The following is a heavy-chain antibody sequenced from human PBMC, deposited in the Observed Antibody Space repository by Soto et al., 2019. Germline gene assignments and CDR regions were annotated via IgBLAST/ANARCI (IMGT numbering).Heavy chain of an antibody. Sequence: QVQLQQWGAGLLKPSETLSLTCAVYGGSFSGYYWSWIRQPPGKGLEWIGEITHSGGTNYNPSLKSRVPISVDTSKSKFSLKLSSVTAADTAVYYCARDVMANNRYHWYFDLWGRGTLVTVSS. D-gene: IGHD2-8*01. V-gene: IGHV4-34*01. CDR2: ITHSGGT. CDR1: GGSFSGYY. CDR3: ARDVMANNRYHWYFDL. J-gene: IGHJ2*01.